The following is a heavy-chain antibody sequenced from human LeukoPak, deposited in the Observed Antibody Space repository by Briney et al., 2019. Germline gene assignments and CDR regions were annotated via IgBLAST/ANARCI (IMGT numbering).Heavy chain of an antibody. J-gene: IGHJ4*02. V-gene: IGHV3-66*01. CDR2: IYSGGST. CDR3: AREGTYYYDSSGYFMDY. D-gene: IGHD3-22*01. CDR1: GFTVSSNY. Sequence: PGGSLRLSCAASGFTVSSNYMSWVRQTPGKGLEWVSVIYSGGSTYYADSVKGRFTISRDNSKNTLCLQMNSLRAEDTAVYYCAREGTYYYDSSGYFMDYWGQGTLVTVSS.